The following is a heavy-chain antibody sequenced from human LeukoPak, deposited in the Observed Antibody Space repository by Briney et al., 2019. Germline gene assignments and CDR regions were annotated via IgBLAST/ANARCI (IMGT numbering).Heavy chain of an antibody. D-gene: IGHD6-13*01. Sequence: GGSLRLSCAASGFTFSSYAMNWVRQASGKGLEWDSAISGSGGSTYYADSVKGRFTISRDNSKNTLYLQMNSLRAEDTAVYCCARGGPAAGRVDYWGQGTLVTVSS. CDR1: GFTFSSYA. V-gene: IGHV3-23*01. J-gene: IGHJ4*02. CDR2: ISGSGGST. CDR3: ARGGPAAGRVDY.